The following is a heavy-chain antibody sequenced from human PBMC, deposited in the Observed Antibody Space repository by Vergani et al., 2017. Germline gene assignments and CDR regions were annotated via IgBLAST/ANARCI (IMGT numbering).Heavy chain of an antibody. V-gene: IGHV1-46*01. CDR2: INPSGGST. D-gene: IGHD3-10*01. CDR3: ARVPLRLYEFEGFGELPYYFDY. J-gene: IGHJ4*02. CDR1: GYTFTSYY. Sequence: QVQLVQSGAEVKKPGASVKVSCKASGYTFTSYYMHWVRQAPGQGLEWMGIINPSGGSTSYAQKFQGRVTMTRDTSTSTVYMELSSLRSEDTAVYYCARVPLRLYEFEGFGELPYYFDYWGQGTLVTVSS.